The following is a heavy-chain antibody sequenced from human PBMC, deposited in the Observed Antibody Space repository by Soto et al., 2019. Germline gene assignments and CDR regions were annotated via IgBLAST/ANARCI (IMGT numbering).Heavy chain of an antibody. Sequence: GGSLRLSCAASGFTFSSYAMHWVRQAPGKGLEWVAVISYDGSNKYYADSVKGRFTISRDNSKNRLYLQMNSLRAEETVVYYCARDHFGVVIITGGPPIDYWGQGTLVTVSS. CDR2: ISYDGSNK. V-gene: IGHV3-30-3*01. CDR1: GFTFSSYA. CDR3: ARDHFGVVIITGGPPIDY. D-gene: IGHD3-3*01. J-gene: IGHJ4*02.